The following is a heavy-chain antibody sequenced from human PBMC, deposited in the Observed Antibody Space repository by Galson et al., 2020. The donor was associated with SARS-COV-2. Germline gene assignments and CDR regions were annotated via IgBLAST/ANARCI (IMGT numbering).Heavy chain of an antibody. J-gene: IGHJ3*02. CDR1: GGSITRSGYY. V-gene: IGHV4-39*01. Sequence: SETLSLTCSVSGGSITRSGYYWGWVRQPPGKRLEWIGSVYYSGGPYYNPSLESRVTISVDTSKNQFSLKLTSVTAPDTAVYYCARRPDYGDYVRIPGTFDIWGQGTMVTVSS. CDR2: VYYSGGP. D-gene: IGHD4-17*01. CDR3: ARRPDYGDYVRIPGTFDI.